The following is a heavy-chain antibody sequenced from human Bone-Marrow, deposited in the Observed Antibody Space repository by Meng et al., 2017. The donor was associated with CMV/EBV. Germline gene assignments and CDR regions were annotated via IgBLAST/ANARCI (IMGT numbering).Heavy chain of an antibody. CDR1: GYTFTGYY. CDR2: INPNSGGT. CDR3: AREVYGGDGYNEVYFDY. V-gene: IGHV1-2*02. Sequence: SVTVSCKASGYTFTGYYMHWVRQAPGQGLEWMGWINPNSGGTNYAQKFQGRVTMTRDTSISTAYMELSRLRSYDTAVYYCAREVYGGDGYNEVYFDYWGQGTLVPVSS. D-gene: IGHD5-24*01. J-gene: IGHJ4*02.